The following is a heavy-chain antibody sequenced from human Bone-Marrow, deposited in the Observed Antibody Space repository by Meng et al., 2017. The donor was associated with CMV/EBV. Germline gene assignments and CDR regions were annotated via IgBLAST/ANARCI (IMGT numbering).Heavy chain of an antibody. D-gene: IGHD1-26*01. CDR3: ARAGGWELLVGDWYFDL. J-gene: IGHJ2*01. V-gene: IGHV1-18*01. CDR1: GAPVTRCC. Sequence: HVQLLQSGAEVRQRGPSAKVVCMPPGAPVTRCCMRWWRLSPGPGLEWMGWISAYNGNNNYAQKLQGRVTMTTDTSTSTAYMELRSLRSNATSVYYCARAGGWELLVGDWYFDLWGRGTLVTVSS. CDR2: ISAYNGNN.